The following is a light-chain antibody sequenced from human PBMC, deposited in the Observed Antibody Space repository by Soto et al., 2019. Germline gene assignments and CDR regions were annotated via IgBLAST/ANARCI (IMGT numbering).Light chain of an antibody. V-gene: IGLV2-14*01. CDR2: DVS. CDR3: SSYTSSSSYV. CDR1: SSDVGAYNS. Sequence: QSVLTQPASVSGSPGQSIAISCTGTSSDVGAYNSVSWYQQYPGKAPKLMIHDVSNRPSGVSNRFSGSKSGSTASLTISGLQAEDEADYYCSSYTSSSSYVFGSGTK. J-gene: IGLJ1*01.